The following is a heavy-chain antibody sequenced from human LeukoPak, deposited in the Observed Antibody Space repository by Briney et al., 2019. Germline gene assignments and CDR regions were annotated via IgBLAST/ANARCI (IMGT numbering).Heavy chain of an antibody. CDR2: ISYDGSNK. D-gene: IGHD2-21*02. CDR3: AREVWSKSYCGGDCYPYYYYGMDV. Sequence: GGSLRLSCAASGFTFSSYAMHWVRQAPGKGLEWVAVISYDGSNKYYADSVKGRFTISRDNSKNTLYLQMNSLRAEDTAVYYCAREVWSKSYCGGDCYPYYYYGMDVWGQGTTVTVSS. V-gene: IGHV3-30-3*01. CDR1: GFTFSSYA. J-gene: IGHJ6*02.